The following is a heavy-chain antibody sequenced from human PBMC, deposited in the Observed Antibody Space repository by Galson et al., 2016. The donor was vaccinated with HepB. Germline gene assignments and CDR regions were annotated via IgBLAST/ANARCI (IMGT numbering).Heavy chain of an antibody. J-gene: IGHJ4*02. CDR1: GQSLQDSKVG. CDR3: ARRLDSSGEPCFDY. V-gene: IGHV2-5*02. Sequence: PALVKPTQTLTLTCTVSGQSLQDSKVGVGWIRQPPGKAPEWLGIIYRDDDRRYSPSLKNRISIAQDMSKNEVVLTLANVEPGDTGTYYCARRLDSSGEPCFDYWGQGILVTVAS. CDR2: IYRDDDR. D-gene: IGHD1-26*01.